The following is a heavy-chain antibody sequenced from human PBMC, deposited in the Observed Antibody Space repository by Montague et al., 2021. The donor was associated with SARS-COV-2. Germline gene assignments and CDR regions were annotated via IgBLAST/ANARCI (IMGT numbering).Heavy chain of an antibody. CDR2: IHHGGST. J-gene: IGHJ6*03. CDR1: GGSFSTYS. D-gene: IGHD2-2*02. CDR3: ARLGDGVVPSPILGVGPYYSYYYMDV. Sequence: SETLSLTCAVHGGSFSTYSWNWIRQPPGKGLEWIGEIHHGGSTNYNQSLKSRVTISADTSKNQFSLKLISVAAADTAVYYCARLGDGVVPSPILGVGPYYSYYYMDVWGKGTTVTVSS. V-gene: IGHV4-34*01.